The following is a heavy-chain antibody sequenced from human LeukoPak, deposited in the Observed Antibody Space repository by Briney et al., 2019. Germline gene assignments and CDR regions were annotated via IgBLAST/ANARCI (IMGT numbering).Heavy chain of an antibody. CDR1: GGSFSGYS. Sequence: SEALSLTCAVYGGSFSGYSWSWIRQPPGKGLEWIGEINHGGSTNYNPSLKSRVTISVDTSKNQFSLKLSSVTAADTAVYNCARGTNYYDSSGYSATFDYWGQGTLVTVSS. CDR3: ARGTNYYDSSGYSATFDY. J-gene: IGHJ4*02. D-gene: IGHD3-22*01. CDR2: INHGGST. V-gene: IGHV4-34*01.